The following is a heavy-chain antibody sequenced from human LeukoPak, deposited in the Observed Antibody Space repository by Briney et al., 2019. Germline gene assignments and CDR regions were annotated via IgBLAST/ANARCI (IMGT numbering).Heavy chain of an antibody. D-gene: IGHD1-26*01. CDR1: GGSISSYY. CDR2: IYYSGST. V-gene: IGHV4-59*08. Sequence: SETLSLTCAVSGGSISSYYWSWIRQPPGKGLEWIGYIYYSGSTNYNPSLKSRVTISVDTSKNQFSLKLSSVTAADTAVYYCARHHPHTGRGSYSNYFDYWGQGTLVTVSS. CDR3: ARHHPHTGRGSYSNYFDY. J-gene: IGHJ4*02.